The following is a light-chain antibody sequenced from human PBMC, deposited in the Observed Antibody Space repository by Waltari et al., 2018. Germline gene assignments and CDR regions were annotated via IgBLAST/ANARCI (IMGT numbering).Light chain of an antibody. CDR2: YAS. V-gene: IGKV1-39*01. J-gene: IGKJ4*01. Sequence: DIQMTQSPSSLPASVGDRVSISCRASQEISTFLNWYHQNPGKAPKLLVSYASNLQSGVPERFSGTGSGTDFTLVISSVQPEDFATYFCQQSYTSLRTFGGGTRVDIK. CDR3: QQSYTSLRT. CDR1: QEISTF.